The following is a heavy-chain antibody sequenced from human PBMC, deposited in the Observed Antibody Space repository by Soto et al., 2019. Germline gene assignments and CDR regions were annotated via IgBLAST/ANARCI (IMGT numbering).Heavy chain of an antibody. J-gene: IGHJ4*02. CDR1: GYMFTTYD. Sequence: QVQLVQSGAEVKKPGASVKVSCKASGYMFTTYDIMWVRQATGQGLEWVGGMNPNTGNTGYAQKFQGRVSMTRDASISTAYMELSSLRSDDTDVYYCARAATYYYGFGSGADYWGQGTLVTVSS. CDR3: ARAATYYYGFGSGADY. D-gene: IGHD3-10*01. CDR2: MNPNTGNT. V-gene: IGHV1-8*01.